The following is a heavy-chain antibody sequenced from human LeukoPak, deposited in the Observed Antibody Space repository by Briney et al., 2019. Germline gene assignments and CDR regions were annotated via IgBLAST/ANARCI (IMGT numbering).Heavy chain of an antibody. D-gene: IGHD6-13*01. J-gene: IGHJ4*02. CDR3: TLGSLYSSNWYGDY. CDR2: ISGDGGST. V-gene: IGHV3-23*01. Sequence: SGGSLRLSCAVSGFSFDTYAMTWVRQAPGKGLEWVSGISGDGGSTYYAVSVKGRFTISRDNSKNTLYLQMNGLRPEDTAVYYCTLGSLYSSNWYGDYWGQGTLVTVSS. CDR1: GFSFDTYA.